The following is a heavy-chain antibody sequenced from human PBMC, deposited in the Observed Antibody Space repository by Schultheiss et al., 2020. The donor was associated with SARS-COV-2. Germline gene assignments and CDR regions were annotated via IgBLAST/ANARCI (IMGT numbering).Heavy chain of an antibody. CDR3: ALNLKNRVDGMDV. CDR2: IYHSGST. V-gene: IGHV4-38-2*01. J-gene: IGHJ6*02. CDR1: GGSFSGYY. Sequence: SETLKLTCAVYGGSFSGYYWGWIRQPPGKGLEWIGSIYHSGSTYYNPSLKSRVTISVDTSKNQFSLKLSSVTGADTAVYYCALNLKNRVDGMDVWGQGTTVTVSS.